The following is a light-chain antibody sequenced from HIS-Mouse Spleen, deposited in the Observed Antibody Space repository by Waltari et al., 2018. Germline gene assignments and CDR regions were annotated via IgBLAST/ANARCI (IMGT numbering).Light chain of an antibody. J-gene: IGLJ2*01. CDR2: KDS. Sequence: SYELTQPPSVSVSPGQTARITCPGDALPKQYAYWSQQNPGQAPVLVIYKDSERPSGIPERFSGSSSGTTVTLTISGVQAEDEADYYCQSADSSGTYHVVFGGGTKLTVL. V-gene: IGLV3-25*03. CDR3: QSADSSGTYHVV. CDR1: ALPKQY.